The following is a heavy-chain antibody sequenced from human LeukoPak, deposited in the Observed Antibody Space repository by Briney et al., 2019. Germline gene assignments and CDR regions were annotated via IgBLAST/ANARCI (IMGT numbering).Heavy chain of an antibody. D-gene: IGHD3-10*01. Sequence: GGSLGLSCAASGFTFSSYWMHWVRHAPGKGLVWVSRINSDGSSTSYADSVKGRFTISRDNAKNTLYLQMNSLRAEDTAVYYCARDMDYYGSGNSDYWGQGTLVTVSS. CDR1: GFTFSSYW. J-gene: IGHJ4*02. CDR3: ARDMDYYGSGNSDY. V-gene: IGHV3-74*01. CDR2: INSDGSST.